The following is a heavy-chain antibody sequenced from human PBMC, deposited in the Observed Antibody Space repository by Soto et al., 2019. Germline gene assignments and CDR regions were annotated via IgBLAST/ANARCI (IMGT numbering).Heavy chain of an antibody. Sequence: GASVKVSCKASGYTFTSYDINWVRQATGQGLEWMGWMNPNSGNTGYAQKFQGRVTMTRNTSISTAYMELSSLRSEDTAVYYCARDSLGVVVVAATYGMDVWGQGTTVTVSS. CDR2: MNPNSGNT. CDR3: ARDSLGVVVVAATYGMDV. J-gene: IGHJ6*02. D-gene: IGHD2-15*01. CDR1: GYTFTSYD. V-gene: IGHV1-8*01.